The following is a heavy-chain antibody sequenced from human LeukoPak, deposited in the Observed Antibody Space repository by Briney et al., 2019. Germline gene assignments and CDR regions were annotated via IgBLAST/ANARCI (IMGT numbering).Heavy chain of an antibody. Sequence: SETLSLTCTVSGGSISSSSYYWGWIRQPPGKGLEWIGSIYYSGSTYYNPSLKSRVTISVDTSKNQFSLKLSSVTAADTAVYYCARNSPYDFWSGYYYFDYWGQGTLVTVSS. J-gene: IGHJ4*02. CDR2: IYYSGST. D-gene: IGHD3-3*01. CDR3: ARNSPYDFWSGYYYFDY. V-gene: IGHV4-39*01. CDR1: GGSISSSSYY.